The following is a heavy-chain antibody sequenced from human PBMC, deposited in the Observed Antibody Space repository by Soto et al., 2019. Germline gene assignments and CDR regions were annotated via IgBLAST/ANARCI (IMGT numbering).Heavy chain of an antibody. Sequence: QVQLVPSGAEVKKPGSSVKVSCKVSGGTFSKYAIDWVRLAPGQGLEWMGGIVPIFGTTYYTQKFQGRATIIADDSTTTAYLELSSLRSEDTAIYYCARVEAVAGIYNYHGLDVWGQGTAVTVSS. CDR3: ARVEAVAGIYNYHGLDV. CDR1: GGTFSKYA. V-gene: IGHV1-69*12. D-gene: IGHD6-19*01. J-gene: IGHJ6*02. CDR2: IVPIFGTT.